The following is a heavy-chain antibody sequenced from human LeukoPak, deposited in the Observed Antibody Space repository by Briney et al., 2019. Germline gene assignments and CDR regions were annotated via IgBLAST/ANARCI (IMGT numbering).Heavy chain of an antibody. CDR2: ISGSGGST. CDR1: GFTFSTYA. Sequence: GGSLRPSCAASGFTFSTYAMNWVRQAPGKGLEWVSAISGSGGSTYYADSVKGRFTISRDNSKNTLYLQMNSLRAEDTAVYYCANSGDYGDFDYWGQGTLVTVSS. V-gene: IGHV3-23*01. J-gene: IGHJ4*02. CDR3: ANSGDYGDFDY. D-gene: IGHD4-17*01.